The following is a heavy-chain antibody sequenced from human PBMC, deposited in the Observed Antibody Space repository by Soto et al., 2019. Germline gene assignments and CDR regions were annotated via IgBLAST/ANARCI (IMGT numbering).Heavy chain of an antibody. CDR3: ARVMTGTYYFDY. CDR2: INPKSGAT. V-gene: IGHV1-2*04. D-gene: IGHD3-9*01. Sequence: ASVKVSCKASGKIFTGYYIHWVRQAPRQGLEWMGWINPKSGATKYAQKFQAWVTMTRDTSIGTAYMELGRLRSDDTAMYYCARVMTGTYYFDYWGQGSLVTVSS. J-gene: IGHJ4*02. CDR1: GKIFTGYY.